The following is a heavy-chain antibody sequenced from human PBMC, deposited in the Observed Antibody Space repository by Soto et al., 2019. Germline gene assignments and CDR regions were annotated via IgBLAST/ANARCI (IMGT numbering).Heavy chain of an antibody. CDR3: AKDLEDIVVVVAAPPEYFHH. J-gene: IGHJ1*01. CDR1: GFTFSSYA. Sequence: EGSLRLSCAASGFTFSSYAMSWVRQAPGKGLEWVSAISGSGGSTYYADSVKGRFTISRDNSKNTLYLQMNSLRAEDTAVYYCAKDLEDIVVVVAAPPEYFHHRGQGTLLTLSS. V-gene: IGHV3-23*01. CDR2: ISGSGGST. D-gene: IGHD2-15*01.